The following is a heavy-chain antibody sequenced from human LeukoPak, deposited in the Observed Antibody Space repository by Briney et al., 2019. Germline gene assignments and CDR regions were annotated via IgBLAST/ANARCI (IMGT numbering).Heavy chain of an antibody. Sequence: SETLSHTCTVSGGSISSGSYYWSCIRQPAGKGLEWIGRIYTSGSTNYNPSLKSRVTISVDTSKNQFSLKLSSVTAADTAVYYCARSLDTFDDYWGQGTLVTVSS. J-gene: IGHJ4*02. CDR1: GGSISSGSYY. V-gene: IGHV4-61*02. CDR2: IYTSGST. D-gene: IGHD3-16*01. CDR3: ARSLDTFDDY.